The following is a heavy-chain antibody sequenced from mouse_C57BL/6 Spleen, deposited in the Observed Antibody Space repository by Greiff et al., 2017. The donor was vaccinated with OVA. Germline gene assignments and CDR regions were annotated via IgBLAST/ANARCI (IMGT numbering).Heavy chain of an antibody. CDR3: ARQGDSKGAMDY. J-gene: IGHJ4*01. CDR2: ISGGGGNT. V-gene: IGHV5-9*01. D-gene: IGHD2-5*01. CDR1: GFTFSSYT. Sequence: EVHLVESGGGLVKPGGSLKLSCAASGFTFSSYTMSWVRQTPEKGLEWVATISGGGGNTYYPDSVKGRFTISRDNAKNTLYLQMSRLRSEDTALYYCARQGDSKGAMDYWGQGTSVTVSS.